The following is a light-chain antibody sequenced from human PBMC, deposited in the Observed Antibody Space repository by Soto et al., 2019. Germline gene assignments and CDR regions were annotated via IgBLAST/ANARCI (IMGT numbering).Light chain of an antibody. J-gene: IGLJ2*01. CDR3: SSYTSSSTLL. V-gene: IGLV2-14*01. Sequence: QSVLTQPASVSGSPGQSITISCTGTSSDIHGYVSWYQQHPGKAPKLMIYDVTNRPSGVSNRFSASKSGNTASLTISGLQAEDEADYYCSSYTSSSTLLFGGGTKVTVL. CDR1: SSDIHGY. CDR2: DVT.